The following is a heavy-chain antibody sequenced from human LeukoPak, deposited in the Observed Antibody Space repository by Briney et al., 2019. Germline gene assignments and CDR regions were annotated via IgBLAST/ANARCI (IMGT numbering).Heavy chain of an antibody. J-gene: IGHJ4*02. V-gene: IGHV3-30-3*01. Sequence: GGSLRLSCAASGFTFKGYTMHWVRQAPGKGLQWVAAISDDGINAYYSDSAKGRLTISRDNSNNTLYLQMNSLRAEDTAVYFCAKQSNNHYYQKASDYWGQGTLVTVSS. D-gene: IGHD1-26*01. CDR2: ISDDGINA. CDR3: AKQSNNHYYQKASDY. CDR1: GFTFKGYT.